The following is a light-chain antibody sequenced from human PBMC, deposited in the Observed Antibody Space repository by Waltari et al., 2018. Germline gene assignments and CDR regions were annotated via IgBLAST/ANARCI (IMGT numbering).Light chain of an antibody. CDR2: AAS. J-gene: IGKJ1*01. Sequence: EIVLTQSPGTLSLSPGETATLSSRASQSVGRTLAWYQQKPGQAPRLLIYAASTRATGIPDRFSGSGSGTDFRLTISRLEPEDFAVYYCQHYVRLPVTFGQGTTVELK. CDR1: QSVGRT. CDR3: QHYVRLPVT. V-gene: IGKV3-20*01.